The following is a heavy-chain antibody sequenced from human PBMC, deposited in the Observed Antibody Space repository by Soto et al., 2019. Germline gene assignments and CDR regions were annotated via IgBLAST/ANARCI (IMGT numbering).Heavy chain of an antibody. J-gene: IGHJ4*02. CDR1: GGSIGSSNYY. D-gene: IGHD6-25*01. Sequence: SETLSLTCTVSGGSIGSSNYYWGWIRQPPGKGLEWIGSIYYSGSTYYNPSLKSRVTISVDTSKNQFSLKLTPVTAADTAVYYCAREAGFAAHFDYWGQGTLVTVSS. CDR3: AREAGFAAHFDY. V-gene: IGHV4-39*02. CDR2: IYYSGST.